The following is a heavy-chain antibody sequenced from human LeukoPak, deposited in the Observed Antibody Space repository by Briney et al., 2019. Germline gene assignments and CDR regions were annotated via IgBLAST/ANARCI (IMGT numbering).Heavy chain of an antibody. J-gene: IGHJ5*02. D-gene: IGHD1-26*01. CDR1: GFTFSTNS. CDR2: ITSNGGST. V-gene: IGHV3-64D*08. CDR3: VTVGMTSIWSYLRFDP. Sequence: GGSLRLSCSASGFTFSTNSMHWVRQAPGKGLEFVSAITSNGGSTYYADSVEGRFTISRDNSKNTLYLQMSSLRAEDTAVYYCVTVGMTSIWSYLRFDPRGQGTLVSVSS.